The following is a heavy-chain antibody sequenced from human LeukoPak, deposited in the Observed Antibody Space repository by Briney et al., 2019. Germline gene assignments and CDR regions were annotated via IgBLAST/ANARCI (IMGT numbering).Heavy chain of an antibody. V-gene: IGHV1-2*02. CDR1: GYTFTSYD. CDR2: INPNSGGT. Sequence: GASVKVSCKASGYTFTSYDISWVRQAPGQGLEWMGWINPNSGGTNYAQKFQGRVTMTRDTSISTAYMELSRLRSDDTAVYYCAREVRGVMGRDYYYYMDVWGKGATVTVSS. CDR3: AREVRGVMGRDYYYYMDV. D-gene: IGHD3-10*01. J-gene: IGHJ6*03.